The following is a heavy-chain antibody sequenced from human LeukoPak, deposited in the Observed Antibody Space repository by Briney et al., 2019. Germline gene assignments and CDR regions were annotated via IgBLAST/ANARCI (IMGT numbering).Heavy chain of an antibody. Sequence: SQTLSLTCTVSGGSISSGSYYWSWIRQPAGKGLEWIGRFYTRGSTNYNPSLKSRITISVDTSKNQFSLKLSSVTAADTAVYYCARLDDNSGYFHWGQGTLVTVSS. J-gene: IGHJ4*02. V-gene: IGHV4-61*02. CDR3: ARLDDNSGYFH. CDR2: FYTRGST. CDR1: GGSISSGSYY. D-gene: IGHD3-22*01.